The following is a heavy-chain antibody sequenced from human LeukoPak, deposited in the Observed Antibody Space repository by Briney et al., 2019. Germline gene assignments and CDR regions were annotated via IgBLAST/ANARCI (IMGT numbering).Heavy chain of an antibody. CDR1: GGSISSYY. CDR2: IYYSGST. D-gene: IGHD3-10*01. Sequence: PSETLSLTCTVSGGSISSYYWSWIRQPPGKGLEWLGYIYYSGSTNYNPSLKRRVTISVDTSKNQFSLKLSSVTAADTAVYYCARLRRRFGEFGGFDPWGQGTLVTVSS. CDR3: ARLRRRFGEFGGFDP. V-gene: IGHV4-59*01. J-gene: IGHJ5*02.